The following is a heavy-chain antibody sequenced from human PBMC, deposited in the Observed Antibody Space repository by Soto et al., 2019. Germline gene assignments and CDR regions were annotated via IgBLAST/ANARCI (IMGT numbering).Heavy chain of an antibody. V-gene: IGHV4-4*02. CDR1: GGSISSSNW. CDR2: IYHSGST. D-gene: IGHD2-15*01. CDR3: ARDRCSGGSCYFTLKLRYFDY. J-gene: IGHJ4*02. Sequence: AETLSLTCAVSGGSISSSNWWSWVRQPPGKGLEWIGEIYHSGSTNYNPSLKSRVTISVDKSKNSLYLQMNSLRAEDTAVYYCARDRCSGGSCYFTLKLRYFDYWGQGTLVTVSS.